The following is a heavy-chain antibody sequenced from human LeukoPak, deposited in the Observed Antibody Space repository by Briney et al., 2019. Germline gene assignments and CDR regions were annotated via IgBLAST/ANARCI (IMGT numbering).Heavy chain of an antibody. V-gene: IGHV4-4*07. CDR3: ARISAGIVVVPAARYYYMDV. D-gene: IGHD2-2*01. CDR1: GGSISSYY. Sequence: SETLSLTCTVSGGSISSYYWSWIRQPAGKGLEWIGRIYTSGSTNYNPSLKSRVAMSVDTSKNQFSLKLSSVPAADTAVYYCARISAGIVVVPAARYYYMDVWGKGTTVTVSS. CDR2: IYTSGST. J-gene: IGHJ6*03.